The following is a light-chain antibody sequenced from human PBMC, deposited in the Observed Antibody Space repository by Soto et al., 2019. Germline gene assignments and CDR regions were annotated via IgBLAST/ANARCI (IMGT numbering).Light chain of an antibody. CDR1: QSVSSN. J-gene: IGKJ1*01. CDR2: GAS. Sequence: HSPPSLSVSPIEIATLSGMASQSVSSNLAWYQQKPGQAPRLLIFGASIRATGLPARFSGSGSGTDFTLTISRLEPEDFAVYHCQQYGSSPTTFGQGTKVDIK. V-gene: IGKV3-20*01. CDR3: QQYGSSPTT.